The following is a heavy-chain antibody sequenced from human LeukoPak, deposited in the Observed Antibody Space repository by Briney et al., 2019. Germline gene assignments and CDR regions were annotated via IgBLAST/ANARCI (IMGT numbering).Heavy chain of an antibody. CDR2: INPNSGGT. J-gene: IGHJ3*02. D-gene: IGHD2-2*01. V-gene: IGHV1-2*02. CDR3: ARDGEYCSSTSCYDAFDI. Sequence: GASVKVSCKASGYTFTGYYMHWVRQAPGQGLEWMGWINPNSGGTNYAQKFQGRITMTRNTSISTAYMELSRLRSDDTAVYYCARDGEYCSSTSCYDAFDIWGQGTMVTVSS. CDR1: GYTFTGYY.